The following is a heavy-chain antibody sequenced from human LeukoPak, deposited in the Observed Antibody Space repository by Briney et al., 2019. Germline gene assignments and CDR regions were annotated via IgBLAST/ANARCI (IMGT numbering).Heavy chain of an antibody. J-gene: IGHJ6*03. V-gene: IGHV1-69*05. Sequence: AAVKVSCKASGWTFSSYAISWVRQAAGQGRDWVGGIIPIFGQANYAQKFQGRVTITTDESTSTAYMELSSLRSEDTAVYYCASGGDRANYYYYYYMDLWAKGPTLSVSS. CDR3: ASGGDRANYYYYYYMDL. D-gene: IGHD2-21*02. CDR1: GWTFSSYA. CDR2: IIPIFGQA.